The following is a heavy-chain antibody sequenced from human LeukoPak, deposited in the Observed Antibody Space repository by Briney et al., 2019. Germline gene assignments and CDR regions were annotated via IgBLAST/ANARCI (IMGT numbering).Heavy chain of an antibody. CDR1: GGSFSGYY. CDR2: INHSGST. V-gene: IGHV4-34*01. Sequence: SETLSLTCAVYGGSFSGYYWSWIRQPPGKGLEWIGEINHSGSTNYKPSLKSRVTISVDTSKNQFSLKLSSVTAADTAVYYCARYVGATMFYFDYWGQGMLVTVSS. CDR3: ARYVGATMFYFDY. J-gene: IGHJ4*02. D-gene: IGHD1-26*01.